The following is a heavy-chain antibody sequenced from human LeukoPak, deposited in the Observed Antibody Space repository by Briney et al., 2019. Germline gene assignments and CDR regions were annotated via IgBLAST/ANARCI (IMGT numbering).Heavy chain of an antibody. CDR2: INHSGST. V-gene: IGHV4-34*01. CDR3: ARGRVYDYVWGSYRRPYYFDY. D-gene: IGHD3-16*02. J-gene: IGHJ4*02. Sequence: SDTLCLTCAVYGGSFSGYYWSWIREPPGKGLEWIGEINHSGSTNYNPSLKSRVTISVDTSKNQFSLKLSSVTAADTAVYYCARGRVYDYVWGSYRRPYYFDYWGQGTLVTVSS. CDR1: GGSFSGYY.